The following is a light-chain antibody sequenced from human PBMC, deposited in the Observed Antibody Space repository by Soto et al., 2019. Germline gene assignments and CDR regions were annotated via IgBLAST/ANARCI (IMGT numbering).Light chain of an antibody. J-gene: IGLJ2*01. CDR2: EVS. V-gene: IGLV2-14*01. Sequence: QSVLTQPASVSGSPGQSITISCTGTSSDVGGYDYVAWYQQHPGKAPKLMIYEVSNRPSGVSNRFSGSKSGNTASLTISGLQAEDKADYYCSSYTSRSTRVFGGGTKVTVL. CDR3: SSYTSRSTRV. CDR1: SSDVGGYDY.